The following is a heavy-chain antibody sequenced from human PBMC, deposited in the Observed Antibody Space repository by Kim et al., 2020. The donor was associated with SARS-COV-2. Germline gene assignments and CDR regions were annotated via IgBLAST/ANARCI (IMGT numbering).Heavy chain of an antibody. CDR3: ARDNWELPAFDI. J-gene: IGHJ3*02. Sequence: GGSLRLSCAASGFTFSSYGMHWVRQAPGKGLEWVAVIWYDGSNKYYADSVKGRFTISRDNSKNTLYLQMNSLRAEDTAVYYCARDNWELPAFDIWGQGTMVTVSS. CDR2: IWYDGSNK. D-gene: IGHD1-26*01. CDR1: GFTFSSYG. V-gene: IGHV3-33*01.